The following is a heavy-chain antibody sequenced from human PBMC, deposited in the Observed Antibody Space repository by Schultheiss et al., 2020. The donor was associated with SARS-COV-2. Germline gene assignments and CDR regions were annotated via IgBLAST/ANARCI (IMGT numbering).Heavy chain of an antibody. Sequence: GGSLRLSCAASGFTFSSYAMSWVRQAPGKGLEWVSAFSGSGGNTYYADSVKGRFTISRDNSKNTLYLQMKSLRAEDTAVYYCARERWELRYDALDIWAQGTLVTVSS. CDR3: ARERWELRYDALDI. V-gene: IGHV3-23*01. CDR2: FSGSGGNT. J-gene: IGHJ3*02. CDR1: GFTFSSYA. D-gene: IGHD1-26*01.